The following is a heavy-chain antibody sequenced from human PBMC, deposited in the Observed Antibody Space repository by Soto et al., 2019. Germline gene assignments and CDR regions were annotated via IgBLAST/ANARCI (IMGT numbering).Heavy chain of an antibody. V-gene: IGHV3-23*01. D-gene: IGHD1-1*01. J-gene: IGHJ5*02. CDR3: AKDTNWSGHNWFDP. CDR2: ISGSGGST. Sequence: GGSLRLSCAASGFTFSYYYMSWIRQAPGKGLEWVSAISGSGGSTYYADSVKGRFTISRDNSKNTLYLQMNSLRAEDTAVYYCAKDTNWSGHNWFDPWGQGTLVTVSS. CDR1: GFTFSYYY.